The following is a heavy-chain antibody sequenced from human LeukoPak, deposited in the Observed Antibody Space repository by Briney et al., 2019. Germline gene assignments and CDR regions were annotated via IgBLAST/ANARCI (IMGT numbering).Heavy chain of an antibody. CDR2: INPNSGGT. CDR3: ARTKELYYDFWSGYSYYFDY. V-gene: IGHV1-2*02. Sequence: ASVKVSCKASGYTFTSYAMHWVRQAPGQRLEWMGWINPNSGGTNYAQKFQGRVTMTRDTSISTAYMELSRLRSDDTAVYYCARTKELYYDFWSGYSYYFDYWGQGTLVTVSS. J-gene: IGHJ4*02. CDR1: GYTFTSYA. D-gene: IGHD3-3*01.